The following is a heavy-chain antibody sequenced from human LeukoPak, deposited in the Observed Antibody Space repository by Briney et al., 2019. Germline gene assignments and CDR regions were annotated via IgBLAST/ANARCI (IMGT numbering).Heavy chain of an antibody. D-gene: IGHD3-10*01. CDR2: IYYSVST. J-gene: IGHJ4*02. CDR3: ARQGYYGSGSYTRFDY. CDR1: GASISSTNNF. Sequence: SETLSLTCTVSGASISSTNNFWGWIRQTPGKGLEWIATIYYSVSTYYNPSLKSRLSISVDTSKNQFSLKLSSVTAADTAVYYCARQGYYGSGSYTRFDYWGQGTLVTVSS. V-gene: IGHV4-39*01.